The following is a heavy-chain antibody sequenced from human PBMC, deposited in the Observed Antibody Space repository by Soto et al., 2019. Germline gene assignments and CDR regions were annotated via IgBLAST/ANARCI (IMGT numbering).Heavy chain of an antibody. V-gene: IGHV6-1*01. CDR2: TYYRSKWYN. CDR1: GDSVSSNSAA. Sequence: QVQLQQSGPGLVKPSQTLSLTCAISGDSVSSNSAAWNWIRQSPSRGLEWLGRTYYRSKWYNDFXVFVKRRITIXXEXSTXQVSLQLNSVTPEDTAVYYCAGEALPQKSRDAFDLWGQGTMVTVSS. J-gene: IGHJ3*01. CDR3: AGEALPQKSRDAFDL.